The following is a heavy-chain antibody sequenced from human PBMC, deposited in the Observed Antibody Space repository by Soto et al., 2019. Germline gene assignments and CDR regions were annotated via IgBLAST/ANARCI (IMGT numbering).Heavy chain of an antibody. CDR1: GFTFSSYG. Sequence: VGSLRLSCAASGFTFSSYGMHWVRQAPGKGLEWVAVISYDGSNKYYADSVKGRFTISRDNSKNTLYLQMNSLRAEDTAVYYCAKDADYDFWSGYAPLSGMDVWGQGTTVTVSS. J-gene: IGHJ6*02. D-gene: IGHD3-3*01. CDR2: ISYDGSNK. V-gene: IGHV3-30*18. CDR3: AKDADYDFWSGYAPLSGMDV.